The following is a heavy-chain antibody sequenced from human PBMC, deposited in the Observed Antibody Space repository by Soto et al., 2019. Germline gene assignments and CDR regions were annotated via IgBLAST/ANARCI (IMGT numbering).Heavy chain of an antibody. D-gene: IGHD2-15*01. Sequence: PSETLSITCTFSVGSITTGGYSWSWIRQLPGKGLEWIGHRYYSESTYYNPSLKSRVSISLDTSKNQFSLKLSFVTAADTAMYYCARTKCSGGSCYSWSLDYWGQGTTVTVSS. J-gene: IGHJ4*02. V-gene: IGHV4-31*03. CDR2: RYYSEST. CDR3: ARTKCSGGSCYSWSLDY. CDR1: VGSITTGGYS.